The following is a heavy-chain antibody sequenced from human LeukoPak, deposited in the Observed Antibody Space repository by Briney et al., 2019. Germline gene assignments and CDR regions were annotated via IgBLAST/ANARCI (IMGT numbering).Heavy chain of an antibody. V-gene: IGHV4-34*01. D-gene: IGHD1-7*01. CDR1: GGSFSGYY. CDR3: VQNTPGTIEH. CDR2: IYPSGAT. J-gene: IGHJ1*01. Sequence: SETLSLTCAVYGGSFSGYYWGWIRQPPGKGLECVGNIYPSGATYYNPSLKSRVTISIDSSKSQFSLRLSSVTAADTAAYYCVQNTPGTIEHWGQGTLVTVSS.